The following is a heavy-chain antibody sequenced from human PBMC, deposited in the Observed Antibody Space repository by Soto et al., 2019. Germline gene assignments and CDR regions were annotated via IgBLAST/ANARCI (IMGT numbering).Heavy chain of an antibody. CDR2: IYYSGST. V-gene: IGHV4-30-4*01. Sequence: QVQLQESGPGLVKPSQTLSLTCTVSGGSISSGDYYWSWIRQPPGKGLEWIGYIYYSGSTYYNPSPRSRLTISVDTPKNQFSLKLSCVTAADTAVYYCARDSRHYYYGMDVWGQGTTVTVSS. J-gene: IGHJ6*02. CDR3: ARDSRHYYYGMDV. CDR1: GGSISSGDYY.